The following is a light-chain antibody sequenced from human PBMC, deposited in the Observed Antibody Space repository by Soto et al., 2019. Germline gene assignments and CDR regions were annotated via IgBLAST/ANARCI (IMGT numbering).Light chain of an antibody. V-gene: IGKV1-5*03. CDR3: QQYDNDSWT. CDR2: TAS. J-gene: IGKJ1*01. CDR1: QSIRSW. Sequence: DIQMTQSPSTLSASVGDRVIITCGASQSIRSWLAWYQQKPGKAPNLLIYTASTLKSGVPSRFSGSGSGTEFTLTISSLQPDDFATYYCQQYDNDSWTFGQGTKVEIK.